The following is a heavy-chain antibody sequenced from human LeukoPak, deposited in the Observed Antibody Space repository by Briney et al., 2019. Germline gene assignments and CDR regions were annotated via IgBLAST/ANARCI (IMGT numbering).Heavy chain of an antibody. J-gene: IGHJ4*02. CDR1: GYTFNDFN. V-gene: IGHV1-18*04. D-gene: IGHD1-26*01. CDR2: ISPYKGNT. CDR3: ARDRGWGYFDY. Sequence: ASVKVSCKPYGYTFNDFNINWLRQAPGQGFEWMGWISPYKGNTDFAQKFQGRVTMTTDPSTGTAYMELNSLTSADTAVYYCARDRGWGYFDYWGQGTLVTVSS.